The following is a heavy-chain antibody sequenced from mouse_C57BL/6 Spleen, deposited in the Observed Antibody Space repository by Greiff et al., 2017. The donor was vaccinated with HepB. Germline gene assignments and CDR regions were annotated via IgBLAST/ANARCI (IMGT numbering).Heavy chain of an antibody. J-gene: IGHJ3*01. CDR1: GYAFTNYL. CDR3: ARGDYGSSSFAY. D-gene: IGHD1-1*01. CDR2: IDPGSGGT. V-gene: IGHV1-54*01. Sequence: QVQLQQSGAELVRPGTSVKVSCKASGYAFTNYLIEWVKQRPGQGLEWIGVIDPGSGGTNYNEKFKGKATLTADKSSSTAYMQLRSLTSADSAVYFCARGDYGSSSFAYWGQGTLVTVSA.